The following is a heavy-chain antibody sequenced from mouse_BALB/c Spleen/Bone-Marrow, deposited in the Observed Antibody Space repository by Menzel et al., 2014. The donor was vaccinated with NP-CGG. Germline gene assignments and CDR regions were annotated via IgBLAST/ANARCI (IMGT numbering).Heavy chain of an antibody. CDR3: ARDGYYVVMDY. CDR1: GFSLTNYG. D-gene: IGHD2-3*01. J-gene: IGHJ4*01. Sequence: VNLVDSGPGLVAPSQSLSITCTVSGFSLTNYGVHWVRQPPGKGLEWLGVIWAGGSTNYNSALVSRLSITKDNSKNQVFLKMNSLQTADTAMYYCARDGYYVVMDYWGQGTSVTVSS. V-gene: IGHV2-9*02. CDR2: IWAGGST.